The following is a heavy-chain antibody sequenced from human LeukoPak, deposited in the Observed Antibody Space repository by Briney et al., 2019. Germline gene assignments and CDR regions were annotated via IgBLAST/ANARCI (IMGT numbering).Heavy chain of an antibody. CDR3: ATGRGDYLPYWYFDF. D-gene: IGHD4-17*01. Sequence: ASVKVSCKASGYTFTSYYMHWVRQAPGKGLEWMGGFDPEDGETIYAQKFQGRVTMTEDTSTDTAYMELSSLRSEDTAVYYCATGRGDYLPYWYFDFWGRGTLVTVSS. CDR2: FDPEDGET. J-gene: IGHJ2*01. V-gene: IGHV1-24*01. CDR1: GYTFTSYY.